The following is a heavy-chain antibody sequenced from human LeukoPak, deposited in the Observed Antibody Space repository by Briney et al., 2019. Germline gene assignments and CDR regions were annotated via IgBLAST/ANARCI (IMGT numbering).Heavy chain of an antibody. V-gene: IGHV1-69*05. CDR1: GATFSSYA. CDR2: IIPIFGTA. D-gene: IGHD6-13*01. CDR3: ARPSIAAALDY. J-gene: IGHJ4*02. Sequence: ASVKVSCKASGATFSSYAITWGRQPPGQGLRWMGGIIPIFGTANYAQKFQGRVTITTDESTSTAYMELSSLRSEDTAVYYCARPSIAAALDYWGQGTLVTVSS.